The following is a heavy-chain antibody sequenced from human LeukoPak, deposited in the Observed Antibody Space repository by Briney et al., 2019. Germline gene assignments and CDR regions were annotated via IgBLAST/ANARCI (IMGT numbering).Heavy chain of an antibody. Sequence: PSETLSLTCAVYGGSFSGYYWSWIRQPPGKGLEWIGEINHSGSTNYNPSLKSRVTISVDTSKNQFSLKLSSVTAADTAVYYCARGSDGSGSYYNEGNDYWGQGTLVTVSS. V-gene: IGHV4-34*01. J-gene: IGHJ4*02. CDR2: INHSGST. CDR1: GGSFSGYY. CDR3: ARGSDGSGSYYNEGNDY. D-gene: IGHD3-10*01.